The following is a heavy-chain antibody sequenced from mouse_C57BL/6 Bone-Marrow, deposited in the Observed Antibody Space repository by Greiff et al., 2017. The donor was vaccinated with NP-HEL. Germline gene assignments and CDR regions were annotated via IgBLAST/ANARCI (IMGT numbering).Heavy chain of an antibody. D-gene: IGHD2-1*01. J-gene: IGHJ4*01. Sequence: QVQLKESGAELARPGASVKLSCKASGYTFTSYGISWVKQRTGQGLEWIGEIYPRSGKTYYNEKFKGKATLTADKSSSTAYMELRSLTSEDSAVYFCARWGYGNYGYYAMDYWGQGTSVTVSS. CDR3: ARWGYGNYGYYAMDY. V-gene: IGHV1-81*01. CDR2: IYPRSGKT. CDR1: GYTFTSYG.